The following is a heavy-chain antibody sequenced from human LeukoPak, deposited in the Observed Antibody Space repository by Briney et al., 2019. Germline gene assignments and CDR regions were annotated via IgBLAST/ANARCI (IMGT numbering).Heavy chain of an antibody. V-gene: IGHV3-20*04. CDR3: ARTGDQGY. CDR1: GGSISSYY. CDR2: INWNGGST. J-gene: IGHJ4*02. D-gene: IGHD3-10*01. Sequence: ETLSLTCTVSGGSISSYYWSWVRQAPGKGLEWVSGINWNGGSTGYADSVKGRFTISRDNAKNSLYLQMNSLRAEDTALYYCARTGDQGYWGQGTLVTVSS.